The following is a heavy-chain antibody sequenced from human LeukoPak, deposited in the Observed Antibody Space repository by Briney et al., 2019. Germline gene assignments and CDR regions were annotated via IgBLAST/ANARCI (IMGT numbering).Heavy chain of an antibody. CDR2: IIPIFGTA. Sequence: SVKVSCEASGGTFSSYAISWVRQAPGQGLEWMGGIIPIFGTANYAQKFQGRVTITADESTSTAYMELSSLRSEDTAVYYCARVLHNRNYDGSTYYGYWGQGTLVTVSS. CDR1: GGTFSSYA. V-gene: IGHV1-69*01. D-gene: IGHD3-22*01. CDR3: ARVLHNRNYDGSTYYGY. J-gene: IGHJ4*02.